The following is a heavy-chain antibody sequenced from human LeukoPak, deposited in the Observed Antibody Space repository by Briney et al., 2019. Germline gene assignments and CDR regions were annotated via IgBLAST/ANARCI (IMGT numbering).Heavy chain of an antibody. D-gene: IGHD6-19*01. CDR3: AKDNRRHYTSGPNPDSLH. V-gene: IGHV3-74*01. CDR2: INGDGSST. CDR1: GFTFSTYW. Sequence: GGSLRLSCAASGFTFSTYWIHWVRQAPGKGLVWVSHINGDGSSTSYADSVKGRFTISRGNAKNSLYLQMNSLRVEDTAFYYCAKDNRRHYTSGPNPDSLHWGQGALVTVSS. J-gene: IGHJ4*02.